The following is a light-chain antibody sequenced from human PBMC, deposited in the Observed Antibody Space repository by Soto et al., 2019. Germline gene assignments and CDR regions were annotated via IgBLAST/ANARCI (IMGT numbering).Light chain of an antibody. CDR3: ATWDDRLRAYV. V-gene: IGLV1-40*01. CDR1: SSNIGAGYD. J-gene: IGLJ1*01. Sequence: QSVLTQPPSVSGAPGQRVIISCTGSSSNIGAGYDVHWYQQLPGTTPKLLIYGNNNRPSGVPERFSGSKSGTSASLAITGLQAEDEADYYCATWDDRLRAYVIGAGTKVTVL. CDR2: GNN.